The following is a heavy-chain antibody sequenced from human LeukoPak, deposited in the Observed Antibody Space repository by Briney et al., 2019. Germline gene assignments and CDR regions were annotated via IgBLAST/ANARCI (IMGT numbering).Heavy chain of an antibody. CDR3: AKFLAVATLDY. CDR2: ISGSGGST. D-gene: IGHD4-23*01. Sequence: GGSLRLSCAASGFTFSDFEMNWVRQVPGKGLEWVSAISGSGGSTYYADSVKGRFTISRDNSKNTLYLQMNSLRAEDAAVYYCAKFLAVATLDYWGQGTLVTVSS. J-gene: IGHJ4*02. CDR1: GFTFSDFE. V-gene: IGHV3-23*01.